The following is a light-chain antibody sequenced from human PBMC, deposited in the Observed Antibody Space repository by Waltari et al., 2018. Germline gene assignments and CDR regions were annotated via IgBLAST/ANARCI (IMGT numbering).Light chain of an antibody. J-gene: IGLJ3*02. CDR3: FSYAGSNVWV. Sequence: QSALTQPASVSGSPGQSITVPCTGTSTDVGSDNLFSWYQQHPAEAPQLMIYEGSERPSGVSNRFSGSKSGNTASLTISGLQADDEADYYCFSYAGSNVWVFGGGTKLTVL. V-gene: IGLV2-23*01. CDR1: STDVGSDNL. CDR2: EGS.